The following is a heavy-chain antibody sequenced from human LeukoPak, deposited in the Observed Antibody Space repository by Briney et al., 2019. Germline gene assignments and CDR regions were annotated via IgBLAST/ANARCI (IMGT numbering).Heavy chain of an antibody. CDR1: GFTFSSYG. D-gene: IGHD1-26*01. V-gene: IGHV3-30*02. Sequence: GGSLRLSCAASGFTFSSYGMHWVRQAPGKGLEWVAFIRYDGSNKYYADSVKGRFTISRDNSKNTLYLQMNSLRAEDTAVYYCAKDAEGESYYYYYYMDVWGKGTTVTVSS. CDR3: AKDAEGESYYYYYYMDV. J-gene: IGHJ6*03. CDR2: IRYDGSNK.